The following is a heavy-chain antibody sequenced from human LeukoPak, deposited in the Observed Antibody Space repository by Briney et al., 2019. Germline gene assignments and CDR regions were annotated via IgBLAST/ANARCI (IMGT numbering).Heavy chain of an antibody. CDR1: GFTFSSYG. D-gene: IGHD3-10*01. V-gene: IGHV3-30*02. CDR2: IRYYGSNK. Sequence: PGGSLRLSCAASGFTFSSYGMHWVRQAPGKGLEWVAFIRYYGSNKYYADSVKGRFTISRDNSKNTLYLQMNSLRAEDTAVYYCAKASSHYYGSGSYYNVDYWGQGTLVTVSS. CDR3: AKASSHYYGSGSYYNVDY. J-gene: IGHJ4*02.